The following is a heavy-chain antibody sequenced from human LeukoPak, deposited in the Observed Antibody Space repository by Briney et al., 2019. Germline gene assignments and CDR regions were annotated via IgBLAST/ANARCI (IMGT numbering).Heavy chain of an antibody. V-gene: IGHV3-11*01. Sequence: KAGGSLRLSCAASGFTFSDYYMSWIRQAPGKGLEWVSYISSSGSTIYYADSVKGRFTISRDNAKNSLYLQMNSLRAEDTAVYYCAKSIAVAGFAGGRTFDYWGQGTLVTVSS. CDR3: AKSIAVAGFAGGRTFDY. J-gene: IGHJ4*02. D-gene: IGHD6-19*01. CDR1: GFTFSDYY. CDR2: ISSSGSTI.